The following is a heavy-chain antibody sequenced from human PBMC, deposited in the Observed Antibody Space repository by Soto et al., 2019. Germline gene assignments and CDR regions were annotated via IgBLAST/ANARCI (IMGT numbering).Heavy chain of an antibody. V-gene: IGHV4-59*01. Sequence: SETLSLTCTVSCGSISPYYWSWIRQPPGKGLEWIASIYHSGSTNYKASLKSRVTMSVDTSKNQFALKLSSLTAADTAVYYCARAIYGAPYYFDYWGQGTLVTVPS. CDR3: ARAIYGAPYYFDY. CDR2: IYHSGST. CDR1: CGSISPYY. D-gene: IGHD2-2*02. J-gene: IGHJ4*02.